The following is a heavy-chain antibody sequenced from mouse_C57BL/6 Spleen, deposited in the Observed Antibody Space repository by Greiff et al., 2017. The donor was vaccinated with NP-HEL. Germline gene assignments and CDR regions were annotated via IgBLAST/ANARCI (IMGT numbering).Heavy chain of an antibody. CDR2: IRSKSNNYAT. CDR1: GFSFNTYA. J-gene: IGHJ4*01. Sequence: EAGGGLVQPKGSLKLSCAASGFSFNTYAMNWVRQAPGKGLEWVARIRSKSNNYATYYADSVKDRFTISRDDSESMLYLQMNNLKTEDTAMYYCVRPSYSHAMDYWGQGTSVTVSS. CDR3: VRPSYSHAMDY. V-gene: IGHV10-1*01. D-gene: IGHD2-12*01.